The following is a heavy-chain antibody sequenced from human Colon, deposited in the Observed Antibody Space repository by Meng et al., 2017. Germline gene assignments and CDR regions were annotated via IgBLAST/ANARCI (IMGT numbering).Heavy chain of an antibody. CDR2: INPNSGGT. CDR3: ARDSDKDYYGSGSYFY. Sequence: ASVKVSCKASGYTFTGYYMHWVRQAPGRGLEWMGRINPNSGGTNYAQKFQGRVTMTRDTSISTAYMELSRLRSDDTAVYYCARDSDKDYYGSGSYFYWGQGTLVTVSS. V-gene: IGHV1-2*06. D-gene: IGHD3-10*01. CDR1: GYTFTGYY. J-gene: IGHJ4*02.